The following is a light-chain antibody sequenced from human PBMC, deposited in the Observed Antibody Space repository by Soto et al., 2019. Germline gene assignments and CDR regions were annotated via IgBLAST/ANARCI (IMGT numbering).Light chain of an antibody. CDR3: QHYGSSQWTFSQWT. CDR2: GAS. Sequence: IVLTQSPGTVSLSPGERATLSCRASQSGSSSYLAWYQQRPGQAPRLHIFGASTRATGIPDRFSGSGSGTDFTLTISRLEPEDSAVYFCQHYGSSQWTFSQWTFGQGTKVEI. J-gene: IGKJ1*01. V-gene: IGKV3-20*01. CDR1: QSGSSSY.